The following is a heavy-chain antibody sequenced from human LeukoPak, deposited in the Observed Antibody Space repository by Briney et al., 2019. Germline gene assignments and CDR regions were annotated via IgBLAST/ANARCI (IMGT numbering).Heavy chain of an antibody. J-gene: IGHJ5*02. CDR1: GFTFSSYA. CDR3: ATSLGESTFET. Sequence: PGGSPRLSCAASGFTFSSYAMHWVRQAPGKGLEWVAVIWYDGSNKYYADSVKGRFTISRDNSKNTLYVQMNSLRVEDTAVYYCATSLGESTFETWGQGTLVTVSS. V-gene: IGHV3-33*08. CDR2: IWYDGSNK. D-gene: IGHD3-3*02.